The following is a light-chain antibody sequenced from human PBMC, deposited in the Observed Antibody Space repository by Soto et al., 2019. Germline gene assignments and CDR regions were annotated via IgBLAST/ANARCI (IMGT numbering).Light chain of an antibody. CDR2: DVS. J-gene: IGLJ1*01. V-gene: IGLV2-14*01. CDR3: SSYTTSSTQV. Sequence: QSALTQPASVSGSPGQSITISCTGASGDVGAYNYVSWYQHHPGKAPKLIISDVSIRPSGVSDRFSGSKSGNTASLTISGLQAEDEADDYCSSYTTSSTQVFGTGTKVTVL. CDR1: SGDVGAYNY.